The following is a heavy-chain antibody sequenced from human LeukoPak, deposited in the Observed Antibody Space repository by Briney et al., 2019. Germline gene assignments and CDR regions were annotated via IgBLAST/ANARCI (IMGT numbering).Heavy chain of an antibody. CDR2: IYYSGST. V-gene: IGHV4-59*01. CDR1: GGSISSYY. D-gene: IGHD5-18*01. CDR3: ARDTDTAMVRNDY. J-gene: IGHJ4*02. Sequence: PSETLSLTCTVSGGSISSYYWSWIRQPPGKGLEWIGYIYYSGSTNYNPSLKSRVTISVDTSKNQFSLKLSSVTAADTAVYYCARDTDTAMVRNDYWGQGTLVTVSS.